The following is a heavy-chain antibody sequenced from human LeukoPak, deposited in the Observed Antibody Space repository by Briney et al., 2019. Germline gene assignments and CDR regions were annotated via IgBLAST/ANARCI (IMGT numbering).Heavy chain of an antibody. CDR2: IRNKANSYAT. D-gene: IGHD2-2*01. Sequence: GGSLRLSCGGSGFTFSSYAMSWVRQAPGKGLEWVGRIRNKANSYATEYAASVKGRFTISRDDSQNSLHLQMNSLKTEDTAVYYCARSYCSSTNCYGLDYFDYWGQGTLVTVSS. CDR3: ARSYCSSTNCYGLDYFDY. J-gene: IGHJ4*02. V-gene: IGHV3-72*01. CDR1: GFTFSSYA.